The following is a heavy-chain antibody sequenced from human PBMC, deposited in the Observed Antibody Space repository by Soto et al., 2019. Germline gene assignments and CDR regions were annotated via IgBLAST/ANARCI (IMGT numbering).Heavy chain of an antibody. V-gene: IGHV1-18*01. J-gene: IGHJ4*02. CDR1: GYTFTNYG. CDR3: ARGPDPTYFDY. CDR2: INVYNGNT. Sequence: QVQLVQSGGGVEKPGASVKVSCKASGYTFTNYGINWVRQAPGLGLEWMGWINVYNGNTNYAQKFQARVTMTTDTSTNSVYMELRSLRSDDTAVYYCARGPDPTYFDYWGQGTLVSVSS.